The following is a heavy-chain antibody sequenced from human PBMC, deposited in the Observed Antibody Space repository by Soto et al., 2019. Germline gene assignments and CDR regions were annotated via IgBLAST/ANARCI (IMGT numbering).Heavy chain of an antibody. CDR2: ISGSGDTK. V-gene: IGHV3-23*01. J-gene: IGHJ4*02. Sequence: EVQVLESGGGLVQPGGSLRLSCVISRLTFSNYALNWVRQAPGKGLEWVSSISGSGDTKYYADSVKGRFTISRDNSKNTLYLQMNSLRVEDTALYYCAKADYSYSWAPGDYWGQGTLVTVSS. D-gene: IGHD6-13*01. CDR3: AKADYSYSWAPGDY. CDR1: RLTFSNYA.